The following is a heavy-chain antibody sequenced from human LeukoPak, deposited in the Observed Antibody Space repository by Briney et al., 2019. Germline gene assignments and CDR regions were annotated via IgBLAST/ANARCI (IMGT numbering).Heavy chain of an antibody. CDR2: SRNKANSDTT. D-gene: IGHD1-26*01. CDR3: ARTQNNIGTYYLFDY. V-gene: IGHV3-72*01. CDR1: GFTFNDHY. Sequence: QPGGSLRLSCAASGFTFNDHYMDWVRQAPGKGLEWVGRSRNKANSDTTEYAASVKGRFTISRDDSKNSLYLQMNSLKTEDTAVYYCARTQNNIGTYYLFDYWGQGTLVTVSS. J-gene: IGHJ4*02.